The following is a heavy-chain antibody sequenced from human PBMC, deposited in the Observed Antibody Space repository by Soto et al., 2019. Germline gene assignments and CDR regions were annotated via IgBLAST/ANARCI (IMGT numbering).Heavy chain of an antibody. J-gene: IGHJ6*02. CDR1: GGTFSSYA. D-gene: IGHD2-15*01. CDR3: ARAALACSGGSGYGDYYYYGMDV. V-gene: IGHV1-69*01. CDR2: IIPIFGTA. Sequence: QVQLVQSGAEVKKPGSSVKVSCKASGGTFSSYAISWVRQAPGQGLEWMGGIIPIFGTANYAQKFQGRVTITADESTSTAYMGLSSLRSEDTAVYYRARAALACSGGSGYGDYYYYGMDVWGQGTTVTVSS.